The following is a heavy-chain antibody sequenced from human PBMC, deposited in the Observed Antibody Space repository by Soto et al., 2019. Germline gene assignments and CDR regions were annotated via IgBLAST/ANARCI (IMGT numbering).Heavy chain of an antibody. Sequence: GGSLRLSCAASGFTFSNDWMHWVRQAPGKGLEWVSRINADGGSTHYADSVRGRFTISRDNSRNTLYLQMNSLGAEDAALYYCAKALVGEVGATDYWGQGTLVTVSS. CDR3: AKALVGEVGATDY. CDR2: INADGGST. CDR1: GFTFSNDW. J-gene: IGHJ4*02. D-gene: IGHD1-26*01. V-gene: IGHV3-74*01.